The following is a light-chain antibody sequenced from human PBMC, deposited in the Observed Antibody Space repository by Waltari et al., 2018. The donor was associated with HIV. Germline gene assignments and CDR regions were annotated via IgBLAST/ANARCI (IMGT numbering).Light chain of an antibody. CDR2: DVS. CDR3: QQRSTLPRT. Sequence: EIVLTQPPATLSLSPGERATLSCRASQSVSSYLAWYQQKPGQAPRLLIYDVSNRATGIQARFSGSGSGTDFTLTISSLEPEDFAVYYCQQRSTLPRTFGPGTKVDIK. V-gene: IGKV3-11*01. CDR1: QSVSSY. J-gene: IGKJ3*01.